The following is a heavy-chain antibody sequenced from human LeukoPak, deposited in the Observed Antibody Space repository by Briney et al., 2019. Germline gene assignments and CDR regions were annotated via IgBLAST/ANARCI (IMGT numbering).Heavy chain of an antibody. V-gene: IGHV4-59*12. CDR1: GASITSYY. CDR2: VHNTGST. Sequence: SETLSLTCTVSGASITSYYWSWIRRPPGKGLEWIGYVHNTGSTNYNPSLKSRVTISVDTPKNQFSLKLSSVTAADTAVYYCARAITMVQGVIMDYFDYWGQGTLVTVSS. CDR3: ARAITMVQGVIMDYFDY. D-gene: IGHD3-10*01. J-gene: IGHJ4*02.